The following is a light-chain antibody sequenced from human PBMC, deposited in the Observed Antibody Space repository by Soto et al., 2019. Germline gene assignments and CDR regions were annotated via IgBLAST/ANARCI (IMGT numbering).Light chain of an antibody. Sequence: EIVLTQSPGTLSLSPGERATLSCRASQSVYKNFLAWYQQKPGQAPRLLINGASNRATGIPDRFRGSGSGTDFSLTIDRLEPEEFAVDFCHQYGSSPPTFGGGTKVAIK. CDR1: QSVYKNF. J-gene: IGKJ4*01. CDR2: GAS. V-gene: IGKV3-20*01. CDR3: HQYGSSPPT.